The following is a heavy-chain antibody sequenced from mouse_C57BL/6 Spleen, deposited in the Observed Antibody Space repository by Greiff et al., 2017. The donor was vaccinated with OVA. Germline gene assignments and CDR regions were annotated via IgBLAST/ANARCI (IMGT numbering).Heavy chain of an antibody. D-gene: IGHD2-4*01. J-gene: IGHJ4*01. Sequence: VQVVESGPGLVAPSQSLSITCTVSGFSLTSYSISWVRQPPGKGLEWLGVLWTGGGTNYNSALKSRLSISKDNSKSQVFLKMNSLQTDDTARYYCARKSDYDSFAMDYWGQGTSVTVSS. CDR3: ARKSDYDSFAMDY. CDR1: GFSLTSYS. V-gene: IGHV2-9-1*01. CDR2: LWTGGGT.